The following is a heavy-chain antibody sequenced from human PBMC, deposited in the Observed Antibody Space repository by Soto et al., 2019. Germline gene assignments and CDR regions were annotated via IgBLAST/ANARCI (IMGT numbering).Heavy chain of an antibody. V-gene: IGHV3-33*01. CDR2: IWYDGSNK. CDR3: ARADRIAVVNWFDP. Sequence: GGSLRLSCAASGFTFSSYGMHWVRQAPGKGLEWVAVIWYDGSNKYYADSVKGRFTISRDNSKNTLYLQMNSLRAEDTAVYYCARADRIAVVNWFDPWGQGTLVTVSS. J-gene: IGHJ5*02. CDR1: GFTFSSYG. D-gene: IGHD6-19*01.